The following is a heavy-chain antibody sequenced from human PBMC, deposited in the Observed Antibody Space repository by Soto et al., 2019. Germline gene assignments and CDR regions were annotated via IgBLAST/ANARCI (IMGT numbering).Heavy chain of an antibody. Sequence: EASVKVSCTASGYTFTGYYMHWVRQAPGQGLEWMGWINPNSGGTNYAQKFQGWVTMTRDTSISTAYMELSRLRSDDTAVYYCARDDYFDAFDIWGQGTMVTVSS. CDR2: INPNSGGT. CDR3: ARDDYFDAFDI. CDR1: GYTFTGYY. J-gene: IGHJ3*02. D-gene: IGHD4-17*01. V-gene: IGHV1-2*04.